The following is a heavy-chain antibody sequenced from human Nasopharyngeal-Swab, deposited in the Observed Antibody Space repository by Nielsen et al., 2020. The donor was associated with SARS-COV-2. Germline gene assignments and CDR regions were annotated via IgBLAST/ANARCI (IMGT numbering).Heavy chain of an antibody. V-gene: IGHV1-69*13. CDR1: VGTFSSYS. CDR3: ASIAAANDY. CDR2: IIPIFGTA. D-gene: IGHD6-13*01. Sequence: SVKVSCKASVGTFSSYSISWVRQAPGQGLEWMGGIIPIFGTANYAQKFQGRVTITADESTSSAYMELSSLRSEDTAVYYCASIAAANDYWGQGTLVTVSS. J-gene: IGHJ4*02.